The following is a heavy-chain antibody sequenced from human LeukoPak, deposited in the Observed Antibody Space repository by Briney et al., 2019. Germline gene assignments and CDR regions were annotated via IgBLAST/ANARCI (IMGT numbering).Heavy chain of an antibody. V-gene: IGHV1-2*02. Sequence: GASVKVSCKASGYTFTGYYMHWVRQAPGQGPEWVGWINPNSGDTKYAQNFQGRVTMTRDTSISTAYMELSSLTSDDTAVYYCARNRAVAGELSNFDFWGQGTLVTVSS. J-gene: IGHJ4*02. CDR1: GYTFTGYY. D-gene: IGHD6-19*01. CDR3: ARNRAVAGELSNFDF. CDR2: INPNSGDT.